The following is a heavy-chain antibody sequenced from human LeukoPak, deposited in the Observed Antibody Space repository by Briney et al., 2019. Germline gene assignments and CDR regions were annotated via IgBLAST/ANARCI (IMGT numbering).Heavy chain of an antibody. J-gene: IGHJ4*02. CDR1: GGSISSYY. CDR2: IHTSGST. V-gene: IGHV4-4*07. D-gene: IGHD6-19*01. Sequence: ASETLSLTCTVSGGSISSYYCSWIRQPAGKGLEWIGRIHTSGSTNYNPSLKSRVTMSVDTSKNQFSLKVTSVTAADTAVYYCARAWQWLPLDSWGQGTLVTVSP. CDR3: ARAWQWLPLDS.